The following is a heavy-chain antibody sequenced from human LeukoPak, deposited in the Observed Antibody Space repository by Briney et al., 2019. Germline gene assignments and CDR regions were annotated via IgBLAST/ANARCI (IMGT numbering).Heavy chain of an antibody. CDR2: INPSGGST. J-gene: IGHJ4*02. D-gene: IGHD5-18*01. Sequence: ASVKVSCKASGYSFISFYIHWVRQAPGQGLEWMGVINPSGGSTAYAQQFQGRVTMTRDTSTSTVYMELSSLRSEDTAVYYCARDESGDSYGLYWGQGTLVTVSS. CDR1: GYSFISFY. V-gene: IGHV1-46*01. CDR3: ARDESGDSYGLY.